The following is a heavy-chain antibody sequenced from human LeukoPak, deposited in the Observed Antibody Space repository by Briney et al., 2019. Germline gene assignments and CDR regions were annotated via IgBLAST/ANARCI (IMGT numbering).Heavy chain of an antibody. D-gene: IGHD2-21*02. CDR1: GFTFSSYG. Sequence: PGRSLRLSCAASGFTFSSYGMHWVRQAPGKGLEWVAVIWYDGNNKYYADSVKGRFTISRDNSKNTLYLQMNSLRAEDTAVYYCAKDPCGGDCYPLDYWGQGTLVTVSS. CDR3: AKDPCGGDCYPLDY. J-gene: IGHJ4*02. V-gene: IGHV3-33*06. CDR2: IWYDGNNK.